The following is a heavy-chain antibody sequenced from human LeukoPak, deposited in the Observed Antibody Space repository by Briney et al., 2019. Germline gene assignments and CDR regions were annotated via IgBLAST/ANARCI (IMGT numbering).Heavy chain of an antibody. CDR3: AKSPIAMAGTGGDY. D-gene: IGHD6-19*01. CDR1: GFTFSSYA. V-gene: IGHV3-23*01. J-gene: IGHJ4*02. CDR2: ISGSGGST. Sequence: PGGSPRLSCAASGFTFSSYAMRGVRQSPGKALEWVSAISGSGGSTYYAASVKGRFTISRDNSKNTLYLQMNSLRAEDTAVYYCAKSPIAMAGTGGDYWGQGTLVTVSS.